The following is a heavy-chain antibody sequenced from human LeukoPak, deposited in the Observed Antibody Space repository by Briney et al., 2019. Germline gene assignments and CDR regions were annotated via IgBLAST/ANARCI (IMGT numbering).Heavy chain of an antibody. CDR2: INHSGST. CDR1: GGSFSGYY. D-gene: IGHD3-10*01. V-gene: IGHV4-34*01. CDR3: ARRRYGSGSYYKPPDY. J-gene: IGHJ4*02. Sequence: SETLSLTCAVYGGSFSGYYWSWIRQPPGKGLEWIGEINHSGSTNYNPSLESRVTISVDTSKNQFSLKLSSVTAADTAVYYCARRRYGSGSYYKPPDYWGQGTLVTVSS.